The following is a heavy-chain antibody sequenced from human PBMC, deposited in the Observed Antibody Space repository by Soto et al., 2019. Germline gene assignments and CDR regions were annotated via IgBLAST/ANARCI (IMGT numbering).Heavy chain of an antibody. CDR3: VRDSHGDY. J-gene: IGHJ4*02. Sequence: EVQLVESGGGLVQPGGSLRLSCAGSGFTFSNYWMHWVRQAPVKGLEWVSRIDHDGPTDYADSVRGRFTISRDNAENTRYLHMNSMRNEDTAVYYCVRDSHGDYWGQGTLVTVSS. CDR2: IDHDGPT. V-gene: IGHV3-74*01. CDR1: GFTFSNYW.